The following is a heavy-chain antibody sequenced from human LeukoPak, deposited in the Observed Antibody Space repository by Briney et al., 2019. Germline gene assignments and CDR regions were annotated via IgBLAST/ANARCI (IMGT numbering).Heavy chain of an antibody. CDR2: IKHDGSEK. V-gene: IGHV3-7*01. D-gene: IGHD3-3*01. CDR1: GFTFSSYA. J-gene: IGHJ4*02. CDR3: ATDRGWRTSGYYLYYFEY. Sequence: GGSLRLSCAASGFTFSSYAMSWVRQAPGKGLEWVASIKHDGSEKYYVDSVRGRFTISRDNTMNSLYLQMSSLRAEDTAVYYCATDRGWRTSGYYLYYFEYWGQGTLVTYSS.